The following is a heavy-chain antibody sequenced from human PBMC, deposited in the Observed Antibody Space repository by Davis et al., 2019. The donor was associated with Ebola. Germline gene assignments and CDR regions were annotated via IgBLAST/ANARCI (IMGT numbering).Heavy chain of an antibody. CDR1: GFSFISYG. J-gene: IGHJ5*02. D-gene: IGHD3-9*01. CDR3: TRDFDWHDGS. CDR2: ISYDGSKK. V-gene: IGHV3-30*03. Sequence: GESLKISCAASGFSFISYGMHWVRQAPGTGLEWVAVISYDGSKKSYADSVKGRFTISRDIAKNTLFLQMNSLTADDSAVYYCTRDFDWHDGSWSQGTLVTVSS.